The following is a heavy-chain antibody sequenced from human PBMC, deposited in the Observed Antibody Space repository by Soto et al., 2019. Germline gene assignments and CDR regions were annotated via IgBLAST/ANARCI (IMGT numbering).Heavy chain of an antibody. D-gene: IGHD2-15*01. Sequence: GGSLRLSCAASGFTFSSFAMSWVRQAPGKGQEWVSAIRGGGGGTYYADSVKGRFTISRDNSKNTQYLQMNSLRAEDTAVYYCARVLGGSGSPVDYWGQGTLVTVSS. CDR1: GFTFSSFA. CDR2: IRGGGGGT. J-gene: IGHJ4*02. CDR3: ARVLGGSGSPVDY. V-gene: IGHV3-23*01.